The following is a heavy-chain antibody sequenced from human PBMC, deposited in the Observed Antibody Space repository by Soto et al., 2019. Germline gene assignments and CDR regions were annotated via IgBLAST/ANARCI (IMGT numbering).Heavy chain of an antibody. CDR2: IIPIFGTA. CDR3: ARVVVGTTSDYYYGMDV. Sequence: VQLVQSGAEVRKPGSSVKVSCKASGGTFSSYIISWVRQAPGQGLEWMGGIIPIFGTATYAQRFQGRVTIPADESTSTAYMELSSLRSEDTAVYYCARVVVGTTSDYYYGMDVWGQGTTFTVSS. V-gene: IGHV1-69*01. CDR1: GGTFSSYI. J-gene: IGHJ6*02. D-gene: IGHD1-26*01.